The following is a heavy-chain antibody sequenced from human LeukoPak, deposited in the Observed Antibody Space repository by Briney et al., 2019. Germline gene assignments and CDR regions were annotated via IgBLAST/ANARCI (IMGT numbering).Heavy chain of an antibody. J-gene: IGHJ5*02. CDR2: INGDGSST. Sequence: GGSLRLSCAASGFTFSSYWMHWVRQAPGKGRGWVSRINGDGSSTSYADSVKGRFTISRDKAKNTLYLQMSSLRAEDTAVYYCARDPGAYYYDSSGFSRFDPWGQGNLVTVSS. CDR3: ARDPGAYYYDSSGFSRFDP. V-gene: IGHV3-74*01. CDR1: GFTFSSYW. D-gene: IGHD3-22*01.